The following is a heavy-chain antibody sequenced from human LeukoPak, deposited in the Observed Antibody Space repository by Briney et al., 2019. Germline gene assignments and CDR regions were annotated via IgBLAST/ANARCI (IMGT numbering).Heavy chain of an antibody. CDR3: ARASTTTTIFDS. J-gene: IGHJ4*02. CDR1: GFTFNNYA. D-gene: IGHD5/OR15-5a*01. Sequence: GGSLRLSCAASGFTFNNYAMNWVRQAPGKGLEWVSVISGSGGTTYYADSVKGRFTISRDNSKNTVYLQMNSLRAEDTAVYYCARASTTTTIFDSWGQGALVTVSS. CDR2: ISGSGGTT. V-gene: IGHV3-23*01.